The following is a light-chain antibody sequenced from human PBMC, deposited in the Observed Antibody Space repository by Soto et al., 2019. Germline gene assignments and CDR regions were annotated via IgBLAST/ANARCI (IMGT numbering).Light chain of an antibody. CDR3: QQYNNWPIT. CDR1: QSVSSSY. V-gene: IGKV3D-15*01. Sequence: EIVMTQSPATLSVSPGERATLSCRASQSVSSSYLAWYQQKLGQAPRLLIYGASSRATGIPARFSGGGSGTEFTLTISSLQSEDFAVYYCQQYNNWPITFGQGTRLEIK. J-gene: IGKJ5*01. CDR2: GAS.